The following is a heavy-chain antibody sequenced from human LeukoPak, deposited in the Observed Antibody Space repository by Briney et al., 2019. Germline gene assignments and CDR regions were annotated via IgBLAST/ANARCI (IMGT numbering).Heavy chain of an antibody. CDR1: GFTFSSYA. D-gene: IGHD3-3*01. J-gene: IGHJ3*02. Sequence: GGSLRLSCAASGFTFSSYAMSWVRQAPGKGLEWVAFIRYDGSNKYYADSVKGRFTISRDNSKNTVYLQMNSLRAEDTAVYYCASGGVLRFLSSGPGYAFEIWGQGTMVTVSS. CDR3: ASGGVLRFLSSGPGYAFEI. V-gene: IGHV3-30*02. CDR2: IRYDGSNK.